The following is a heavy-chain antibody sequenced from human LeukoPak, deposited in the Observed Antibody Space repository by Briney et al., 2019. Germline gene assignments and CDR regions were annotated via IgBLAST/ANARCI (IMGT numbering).Heavy chain of an antibody. J-gene: IGHJ5*02. CDR3: AKFSYGDYVA. CDR2: IRHDESNK. CDR1: GFVFRKNG. V-gene: IGHV3-30*02. D-gene: IGHD4-17*01. Sequence: GGSLRLSCATSGFVFRKNGMHWVRQAPGKGLEWVAFIRHDESNKYYADSVKGRFTISRDNSKHTLSLQMNSLRPDDTAVYYCAKFSYGDYVAWGQGTLVIGSS.